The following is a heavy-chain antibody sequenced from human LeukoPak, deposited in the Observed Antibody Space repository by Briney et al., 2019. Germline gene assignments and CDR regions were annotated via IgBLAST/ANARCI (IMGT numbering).Heavy chain of an antibody. V-gene: IGHV4-4*09. Sequence: SETLSLTCTVSGGSISSYYWSWIRQPPGKGLEWIGYIYTCGSTNYNPSLKSRVTISVDTSKNQFSLKLSSVTAADTAVYYCGRPLRNAFDIWGQGTMVTVSS. CDR1: GGSISSYY. J-gene: IGHJ3*02. CDR3: GRPLRNAFDI. CDR2: IYTCGST.